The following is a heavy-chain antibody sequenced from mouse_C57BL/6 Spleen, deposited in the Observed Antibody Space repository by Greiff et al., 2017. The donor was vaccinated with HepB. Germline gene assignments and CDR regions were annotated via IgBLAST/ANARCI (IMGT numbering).Heavy chain of an antibody. V-gene: IGHV3-6*01. CDR3: ARERKWLLLWYFDV. Sequence: EVQLQESGPGLVKPSQSLSLTCSVTGYSITSGYYWNWIRQFPGNKREWMGYISYDGSNNYNPSLKNRISITRDTSKNQFFLKLNSVTTEDTATYYCARERKWLLLWYFDVWGTGTTVTVSS. D-gene: IGHD2-3*01. CDR1: GYSITSGYY. J-gene: IGHJ1*03. CDR2: ISYDGSN.